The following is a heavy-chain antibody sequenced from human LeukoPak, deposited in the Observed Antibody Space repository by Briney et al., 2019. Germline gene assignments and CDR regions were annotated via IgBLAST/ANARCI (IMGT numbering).Heavy chain of an antibody. D-gene: IGHD3-22*01. Sequence: ASVKVSCKASGYTFTSYYMHWVRQAPGQGLEWMGIINPSGGSTSYAQKFQGRVTMTTDTSTSTAYMELRSLRSDDTAVYYCARESITYYYDSSGYSSIWGQGTLVTVSS. CDR1: GYTFTSYY. CDR3: ARESITYYYDSSGYSSI. J-gene: IGHJ4*02. CDR2: INPSGGST. V-gene: IGHV1-46*01.